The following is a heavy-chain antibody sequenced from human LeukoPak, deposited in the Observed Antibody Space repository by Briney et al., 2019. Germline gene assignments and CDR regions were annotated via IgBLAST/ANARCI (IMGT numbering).Heavy chain of an antibody. CDR2: INPNSGVT. CDR3: ARDLGVTVRPFSLFY. Sequence: PVASVNVSCKASGYTFTAYYMHWVRQAPGQGPEWMGWINPNSGVTNYAQKSQGRVNMTSDTSISTAYMECSRLRSDDTAMYYCARDLGVTVRPFSLFYWGQGTLVTVSS. CDR1: GYTFTAYY. D-gene: IGHD6-6*01. V-gene: IGHV1-2*02. J-gene: IGHJ4*02.